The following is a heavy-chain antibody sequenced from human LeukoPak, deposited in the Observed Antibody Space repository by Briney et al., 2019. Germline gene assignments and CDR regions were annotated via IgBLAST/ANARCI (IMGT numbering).Heavy chain of an antibody. Sequence: GASVKVSCMASGYTFTDYYIHWVRQAPGEGLEWMGWINPKSGGTHYAQKFLGRVTLTSDTSTTTTYMEVSSLRSDDTAVFYCARVEFDYWGQGTLVTVSS. CDR1: GYTFTDYY. V-gene: IGHV1-2*02. CDR3: ARVEFDY. J-gene: IGHJ4*02. CDR2: INPKSGGT.